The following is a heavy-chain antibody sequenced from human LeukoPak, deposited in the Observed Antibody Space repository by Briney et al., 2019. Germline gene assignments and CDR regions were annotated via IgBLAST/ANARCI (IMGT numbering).Heavy chain of an antibody. Sequence: SETLSLTCTVSGGSISNYYWSWIRQPAGKGLEWIGRMSTSGNAKYNPSLKSRVTTSVNTSKKQLSLQLNSVTAADTAVYYCARGRAAAGTVLEYWGQGALVTVSS. CDR1: GGSISNYY. J-gene: IGHJ4*02. D-gene: IGHD6-13*01. CDR3: ARGRAAAGTVLEY. V-gene: IGHV4-4*07. CDR2: MSTSGNA.